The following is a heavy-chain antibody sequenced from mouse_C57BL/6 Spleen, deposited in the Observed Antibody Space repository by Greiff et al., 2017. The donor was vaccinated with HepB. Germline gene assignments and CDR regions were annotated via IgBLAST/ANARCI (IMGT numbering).Heavy chain of an antibody. V-gene: IGHV1-82*01. Sequence: QVQLQQSGPELVKPGASVKISCKASGYAFSSSWMNWVKQRPGKGLEWIGRIYPGDGDTNYNGKFKGKATLTADKSSSTAYMQLSSLTSEDSAVYFCARLGSFITAVVAPFDYWGQGTTLTVSS. CDR3: ARLGSFITAVVAPFDY. J-gene: IGHJ2*01. D-gene: IGHD1-1*01. CDR2: IYPGDGDT. CDR1: GYAFSSSW.